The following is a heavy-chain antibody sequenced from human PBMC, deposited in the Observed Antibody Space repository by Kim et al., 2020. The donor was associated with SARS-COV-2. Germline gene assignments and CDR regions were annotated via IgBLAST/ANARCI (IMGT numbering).Heavy chain of an antibody. CDR3: MKGGWGWIWDH. CDR2: IDGSDGTT. CDR1: GFTFTGYA. J-gene: IGHJ4*02. D-gene: IGHD2-2*03. V-gene: IGHV3-23*01. Sequence: GGSLRLSCTTSGFTFTGYAMSWFRQAPGKGLEWVSSIDGSDGTTYYVDSVKGRFTISRDNSKNTLYLQMNSLRADDTAVYYCMKGGWGWIWDHWGQGT.